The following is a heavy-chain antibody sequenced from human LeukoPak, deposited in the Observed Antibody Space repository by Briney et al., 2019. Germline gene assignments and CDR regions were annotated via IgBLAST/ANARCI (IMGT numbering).Heavy chain of an antibody. V-gene: IGHV3-7*01. D-gene: IGHD2-15*01. Sequence: GGSLRLSCAASGFTFRNYWMGWVRQAPGKGLEWVANTKPDGSAEYYADSVRGRFTASRDNANNLLYLQMNRLRAEDTAVYYCARDGGLHMNFDYWGQGTLLTVSS. CDR2: TKPDGSAE. CDR3: ARDGGLHMNFDY. J-gene: IGHJ4*02. CDR1: GFTFRNYW.